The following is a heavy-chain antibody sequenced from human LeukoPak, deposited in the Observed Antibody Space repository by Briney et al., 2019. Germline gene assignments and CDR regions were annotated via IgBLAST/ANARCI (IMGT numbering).Heavy chain of an antibody. J-gene: IGHJ6*02. CDR1: GGSFSGYY. CDR3: ARGSTDFWSGYPYYYGMDV. V-gene: IGHV4-34*01. CDR2: INHSGST. D-gene: IGHD3-3*01. Sequence: TSETLSLTCAVYGGSFSGYYWSWIRQPPGKGLEWIGEINHSGSTNYNPSLKSRVTISVDTSKNQFSLKLSSVTAADTAVYYCARGSTDFWSGYPYYYGMDVWGQGTTVAVSS.